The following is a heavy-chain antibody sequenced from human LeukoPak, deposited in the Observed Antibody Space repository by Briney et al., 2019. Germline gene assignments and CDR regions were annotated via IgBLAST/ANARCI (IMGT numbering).Heavy chain of an antibody. J-gene: IGHJ4*02. CDR1: GFSFSDCA. Sequence: GGSLRLSCVASGFSFSDCAMSWVRQAPGKGLEWVSAISGSGGSTFYAHSVKGRFTISRDNSNNTLYLQMNSLRAEDTALYCCAKDRYDFWSEFWGQGTLVTVSS. D-gene: IGHD3-3*01. V-gene: IGHV3-23*01. CDR2: ISGSGGST. CDR3: AKDRYDFWSEF.